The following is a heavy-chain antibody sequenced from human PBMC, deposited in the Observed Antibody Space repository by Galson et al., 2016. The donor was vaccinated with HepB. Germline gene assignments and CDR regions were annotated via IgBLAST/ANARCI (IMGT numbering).Heavy chain of an antibody. CDR1: GFTLSTYN. CDR2: ISYSSGTI. V-gene: IGHV3-48*02. J-gene: IGHJ2*01. Sequence: SLRLSCAASGFTLSTYNMNWVRQAPGKGLEWVSYISYSSGTIYYADSVTGRFTISRDNDKNSLYLQMNSLGEEDTAVYYCATSPRNDYGGAWYFDLWGRGTLVAVSS. D-gene: IGHD4-17*01. CDR3: ATSPRNDYGGAWYFDL.